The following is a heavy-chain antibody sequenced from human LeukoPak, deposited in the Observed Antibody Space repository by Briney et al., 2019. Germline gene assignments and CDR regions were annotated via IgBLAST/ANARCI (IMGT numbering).Heavy chain of an antibody. Sequence: KSSETLSLTCTVSGGSISSHYWSWIRQPPGKGLEWIGYIYYSGSTNYNPSLKSRVTVSVDTSKNQFSLKLSSVTAADTAVYYCARVQYCSSTSCYYDFWSGAYYYYYMDVWGKGTTVTVSS. D-gene: IGHD2-2*01. CDR2: IYYSGST. J-gene: IGHJ6*03. V-gene: IGHV4-59*11. CDR1: GGSISSHY. CDR3: ARVQYCSSTSCYYDFWSGAYYYYYMDV.